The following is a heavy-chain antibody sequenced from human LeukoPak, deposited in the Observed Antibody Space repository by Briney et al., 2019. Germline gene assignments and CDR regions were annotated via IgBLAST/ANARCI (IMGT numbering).Heavy chain of an antibody. CDR3: ARHISAARLYYFDY. Sequence: GGSLRLSCAASGFTFSSYAMHWVRQAPGKGLEWVAVISYDGSNKYYADSVKGRFTISRDNSKNTLYLQMNSLRAEDTAVYYCARHISAARLYYFDYWGQGTLVTVSS. D-gene: IGHD6-6*01. J-gene: IGHJ4*02. CDR1: GFTFSSYA. V-gene: IGHV3-30-3*01. CDR2: ISYDGSNK.